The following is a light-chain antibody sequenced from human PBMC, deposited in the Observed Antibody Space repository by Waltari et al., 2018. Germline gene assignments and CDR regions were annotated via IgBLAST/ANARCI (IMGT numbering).Light chain of an antibody. CDR3: QNHERLPAA. CDR1: KSISKY. Sequence: VLTQSPGTLSLSPGETATLSCRASKSISKYLVWYQQRPGHAPRLLIYAASTRATGVPDSFSGSGYGTDFTLTISRLEPEDFAVYYCQNHERLPAAFGQGTKVEIK. V-gene: IGKV3-20*01. J-gene: IGKJ1*01. CDR2: AAS.